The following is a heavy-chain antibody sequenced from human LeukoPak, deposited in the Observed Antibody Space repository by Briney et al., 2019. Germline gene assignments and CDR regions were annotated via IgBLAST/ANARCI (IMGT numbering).Heavy chain of an antibody. D-gene: IGHD1-14*01. J-gene: IGHJ6*03. CDR3: ARLAALPPDYYYMDV. CDR1: GDSISSSYYY. V-gene: IGHV4-39*07. CDR2: IDYSGST. Sequence: SETLSLTCTVSGDSISSSYYYWGWIRQPPGKGLEWIGSIDYSGSTYHNPSLKSRITISVDTSKNQFSLKLSSVTAADTAVYYCARLAALPPDYYYMDVWGKGTTVTVSS.